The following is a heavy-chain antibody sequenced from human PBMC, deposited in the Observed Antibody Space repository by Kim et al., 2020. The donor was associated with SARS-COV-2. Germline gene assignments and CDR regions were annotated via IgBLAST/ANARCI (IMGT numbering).Heavy chain of an antibody. CDR2: INPSGGST. CDR3: ARDLGILSQEGWFDP. CDR1: GYTFTSYY. Sequence: ASVKVSCKASGYTFTSYYMHWVRQAPGQGLEWMGIINPSGGSTSYAQKFQGRVTMTRDTSTSTVYMELSSLRSEDTAVYYCARDLGILSQEGWFDPWGQGTLVTVSS. V-gene: IGHV1-46*01. J-gene: IGHJ5*02. D-gene: IGHD2-15*01.